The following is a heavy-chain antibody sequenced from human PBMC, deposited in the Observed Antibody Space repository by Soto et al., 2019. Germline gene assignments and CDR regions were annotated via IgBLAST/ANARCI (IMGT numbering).Heavy chain of an antibody. V-gene: IGHV4-59*01. CDR2: IYYSGRT. CDR3: ARAIAVAGTYYYYYSGMDV. J-gene: IGHJ6*02. D-gene: IGHD6-19*01. CDR1: GGSISSYY. Sequence: QVQLQESGPGLVKPSETLSLTCTVSGGSISSYYWSWIRQPPGKGLEWIGYIYYSGRTNYNPSLKSRVTISVDTSKNQCSLKLSSVTAADTAVYYCARAIAVAGTYYYYYSGMDVWGQGTTVTVSS.